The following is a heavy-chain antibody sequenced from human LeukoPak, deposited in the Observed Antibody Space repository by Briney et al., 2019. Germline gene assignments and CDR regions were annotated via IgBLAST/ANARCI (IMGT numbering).Heavy chain of an antibody. CDR3: ARDSRGFSVDP. J-gene: IGHJ5*02. CDR1: GYTFTAYY. D-gene: IGHD2-15*01. V-gene: IGHV1-2*02. CDR2: INPNSGVT. Sequence: ASVKVSCKASGYTFTAYYMHWVRQAPGQGLGWMGWINPNSGVTNYAQKFQGRVTMTRYTSISTAYMELSRLTSDDTAVYYCARDSRGFSVDPWGQGTLVTVSS.